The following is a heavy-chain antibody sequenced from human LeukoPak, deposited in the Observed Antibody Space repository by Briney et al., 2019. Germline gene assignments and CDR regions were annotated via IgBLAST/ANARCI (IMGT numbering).Heavy chain of an antibody. J-gene: IGHJ4*02. V-gene: IGHV1-69*13. Sequence: ASVKVSCKASGGTFSSYAISWVRQAPGQGLEWMGGIIPIFGTANYAQKFQGRVTITADESTSTAYMELSSLRSEDTAVYYCARDHTGIAAAGADYWGQGTLATVSS. CDR2: IIPIFGTA. CDR1: GGTFSSYA. D-gene: IGHD6-13*01. CDR3: ARDHTGIAAAGADY.